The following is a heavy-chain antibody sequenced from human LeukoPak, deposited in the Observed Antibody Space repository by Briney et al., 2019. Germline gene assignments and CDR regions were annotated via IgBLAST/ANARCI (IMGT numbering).Heavy chain of an antibody. CDR2: INAGNGNT. Sequence: GASVKVSCKASGYTFTGYAIHWVRQAPGQSLEWMGWINAGNGNTKYSQKLQGRVTMTTDTSTSTAYMELRSLRSEDTAVYYCASAMVRGVITKYYFDYWGQGTLVTVSS. D-gene: IGHD3-10*01. CDR1: GYTFTGYA. V-gene: IGHV1-3*01. CDR3: ASAMVRGVITKYYFDY. J-gene: IGHJ4*02.